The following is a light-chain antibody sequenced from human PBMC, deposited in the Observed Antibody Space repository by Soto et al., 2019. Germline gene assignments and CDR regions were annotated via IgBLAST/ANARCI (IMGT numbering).Light chain of an antibody. CDR1: QSLTSN. Sequence: EIVMTQSPATLSVSPGERTTISCRTSQSLTSNLAWYQQKSGQPPRLLIYGASSRATGIPARFSGSGSGTEFTLTISSLQSEDFAVYYCQQYNNWPRTFGQGTKV. V-gene: IGKV3-15*01. J-gene: IGKJ1*01. CDR3: QQYNNWPRT. CDR2: GAS.